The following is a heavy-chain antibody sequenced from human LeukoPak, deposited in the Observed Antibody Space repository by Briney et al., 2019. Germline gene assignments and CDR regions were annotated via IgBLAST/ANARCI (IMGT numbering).Heavy chain of an antibody. CDR2: ISGYNGNT. CDR3: ARESSSGLMNDAFDI. Sequence: ASVKVSCKASGYTFTTYGFNWVHQAPGQGLEWLGWISGYNGNTEYAQKVQGRVTMTRDTSTSTVYMELSSLRSEDTAVYYCARESSSGLMNDAFDIWGQGTMVTVSS. V-gene: IGHV1-18*01. D-gene: IGHD6-19*01. CDR1: GYTFTTYG. J-gene: IGHJ3*02.